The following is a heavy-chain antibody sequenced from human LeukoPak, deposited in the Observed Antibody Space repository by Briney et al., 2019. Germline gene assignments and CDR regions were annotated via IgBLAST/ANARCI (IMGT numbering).Heavy chain of an antibody. CDR1: GGSISSSSYY. CDR2: IYYSGST. Sequence: PSETLSLTCTVSGGSISSSSYYWGWLRQPPGTGLEWLGSIYYSGSTYYNPSLKSRVTISVDTSKNQVSLKLSSVTAADTAVYYCARGYDWNYVREWYFDYWGQGTLVTVSS. V-gene: IGHV4-39*07. D-gene: IGHD1-7*01. CDR3: ARGYDWNYVREWYFDY. J-gene: IGHJ4*02.